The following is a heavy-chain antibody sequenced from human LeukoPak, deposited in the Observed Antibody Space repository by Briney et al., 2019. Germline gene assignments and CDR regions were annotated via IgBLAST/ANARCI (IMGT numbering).Heavy chain of an antibody. V-gene: IGHV4-4*02. Sequence: SETLSLTCAVSGGSISSSNWWSWVRQPPGKGLEWIGEIYHSGSTNYNPSLKSRVTISVDTSKNQFSLKLSSVTAADTAVYYCARPGIAAAGFDYWGQGTLVTVSS. CDR2: IYHSGST. D-gene: IGHD6-13*01. CDR1: GGSISSSNW. CDR3: ARPGIAAAGFDY. J-gene: IGHJ4*02.